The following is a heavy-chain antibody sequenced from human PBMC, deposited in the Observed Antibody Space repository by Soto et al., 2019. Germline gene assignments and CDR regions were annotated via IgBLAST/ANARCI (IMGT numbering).Heavy chain of an antibody. V-gene: IGHV4-59*01. CDR3: ARAVLPATAPFDY. Sequence: PSETLSLTCIVSGGSISNYYWSWIRQPPGKGLEWIGYIYYSGSTNYNPSRQSRVTISVDTSKNQFSLKLSSVTAADTAVYYCARAVLPATAPFDYWGQGALVTVS. J-gene: IGHJ4*02. CDR2: IYYSGST. D-gene: IGHD2-2*01. CDR1: GGSISNYY.